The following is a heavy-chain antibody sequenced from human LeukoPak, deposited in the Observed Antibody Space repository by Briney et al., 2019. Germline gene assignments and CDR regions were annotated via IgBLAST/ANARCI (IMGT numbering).Heavy chain of an antibody. CDR2: TYQRSKWYN. J-gene: IGHJ4*02. V-gene: IGHV6-1*01. CDR1: GDSVSINSAA. D-gene: IGHD6-19*01. Sequence: SQTLSLTCAISGDSVSINSAAWNWIRQSPSRGLEWLGRTYQRSKWYNDYAVSVKSRITINSDISKNQFPLQLNSVTPEDTAVYYCARSPSPYSSGWYFDYWGQGTLVTVSS. CDR3: ARSPSPYSSGWYFDY.